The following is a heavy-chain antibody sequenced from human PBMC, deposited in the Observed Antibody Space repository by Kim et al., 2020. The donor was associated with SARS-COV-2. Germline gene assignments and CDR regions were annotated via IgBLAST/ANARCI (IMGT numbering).Heavy chain of an antibody. J-gene: IGHJ4*02. CDR2: ISAYNGDT. CDR1: GYSFTNFG. D-gene: IGHD3-9*01. CDR3: ARGSRTTGYDY. V-gene: IGHV1-18*01. Sequence: ASVKVSCKASGYSFTNFGINWVRQAPGQGLEWMGWISAYNGDTNYAEKSRGRFTMTTDTSTSTAHMELRSLRSDDTAVYYCARGSRTTGYDYWGGKLGHR.